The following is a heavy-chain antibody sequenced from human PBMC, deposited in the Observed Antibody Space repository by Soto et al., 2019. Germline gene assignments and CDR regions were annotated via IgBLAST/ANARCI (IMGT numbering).Heavy chain of an antibody. J-gene: IGHJ4*02. CDR1: GGSISSGVYY. CDR2: IYYSGST. D-gene: IGHD3-10*01. Sequence: QVQLQESGPGLVKPSQPLSLTCTFSGGSISSGVYYWSWIRQPPGKGLEWIGYIYYSGSTYYNPSLKSRVTISVDTSKNQFSLKLSSVTAADTAVYYCARVGGFGATTIDYWGQGTLVTVSS. CDR3: ARVGGFGATTIDY. V-gene: IGHV4-30-4*01.